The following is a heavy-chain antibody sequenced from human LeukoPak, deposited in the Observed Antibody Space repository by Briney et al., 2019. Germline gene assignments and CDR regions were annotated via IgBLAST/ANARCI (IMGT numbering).Heavy chain of an antibody. V-gene: IGHV1-18*01. CDR1: GYTFTSYG. D-gene: IGHD3-22*01. Sequence: GASVKVSCKASGYTFTSYGISWVRQAPGQGLEWMGWISAYNGNTNYAQKLQGRVTMTTDTSTSTAYMELRSLRSDDTAVYYCARDAPVRDYYDSSGYAYWGQGTLVTVSS. CDR2: ISAYNGNT. CDR3: ARDAPVRDYYDSSGYAY. J-gene: IGHJ4*02.